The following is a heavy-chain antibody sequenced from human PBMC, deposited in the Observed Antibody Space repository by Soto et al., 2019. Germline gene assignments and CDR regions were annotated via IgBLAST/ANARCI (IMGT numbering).Heavy chain of an antibody. D-gene: IGHD1-1*01. V-gene: IGHV4-31*03. CDR2: IYYRGST. CDR1: GGSISSGGYY. Sequence: QVQLQESGPGLVKPSQTLSLTCTVSGGSISSGGYYWSWIRQHPGKGLEWIGYIYYRGSTYYNPSLKSRVTRSVDTSKNQFSLKLSSVTAADTAVYYCARDGTGTATFDPWGQGTLVTVSS. CDR3: ARDGTGTATFDP. J-gene: IGHJ5*02.